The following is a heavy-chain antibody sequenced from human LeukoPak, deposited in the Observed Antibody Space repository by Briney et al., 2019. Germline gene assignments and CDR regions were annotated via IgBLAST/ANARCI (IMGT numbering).Heavy chain of an antibody. CDR2: ISLSIITL. V-gene: IGHV3-48*01. D-gene: IGHD2-2*01. CDR1: GFTFSSYY. CDR3: ARAGGYCGRISCPYYFDY. Sequence: GWSLTVSCPASGFTFSSYYMNWLRQAPGKGLEWVSYISLSIITLYYPHPVKGRFTISRDNAKNSLYLQMNSLRAEDTAVYYGARAGGYCGRISCPYYFDYWGRGSLVAVCS. J-gene: IGHJ4*02.